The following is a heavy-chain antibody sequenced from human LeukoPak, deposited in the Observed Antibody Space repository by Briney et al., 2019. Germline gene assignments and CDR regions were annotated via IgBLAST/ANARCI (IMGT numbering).Heavy chain of an antibody. Sequence: SETLSLTCTVSGGSISSYYWSWIRQPPGKGLEWIGYIYYSGSTNYNPSLKSRVTIPVDTSKNRFSLKLSSVTAADTAVYYCARDGAVSMVRGVIGFDYWGQGTLVTVSS. CDR2: IYYSGST. D-gene: IGHD3-10*01. J-gene: IGHJ4*02. CDR3: ARDGAVSMVRGVIGFDY. CDR1: GGSISSYY. V-gene: IGHV4-59*01.